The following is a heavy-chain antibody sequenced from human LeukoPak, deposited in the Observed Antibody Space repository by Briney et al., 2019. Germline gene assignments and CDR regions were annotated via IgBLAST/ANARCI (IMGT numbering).Heavy chain of an antibody. CDR3: ARDVYLSDFDY. Sequence: PSETLSLTCTVSGGSISSYYWSWIRQPPGKGLEWIGYIYYSGSTNYNPSLKSRVTISVDTSKNQFSLKLSSVTAADTAVYYCARDVYLSDFDYWGQGTLVAVSS. V-gene: IGHV4-59*12. D-gene: IGHD3-9*01. CDR2: IYYSGST. J-gene: IGHJ4*02. CDR1: GGSISSYY.